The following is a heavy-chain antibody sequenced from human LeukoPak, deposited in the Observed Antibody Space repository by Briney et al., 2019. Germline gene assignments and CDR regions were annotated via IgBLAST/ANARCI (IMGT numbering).Heavy chain of an antibody. CDR2: ISGSGGST. CDR3: ARDLRYSSTYYGMDV. D-gene: IGHD6-19*01. V-gene: IGHV3-23*01. CDR1: GFTFSSYA. Sequence: GGSLRLSCAASGFTFSSYAMSWVRQAPGKGLEWVSAISGSGGSTYYADSVKGRFTISRDNSKNSLYLQMNSLRAEDTAVYYCARDLRYSSTYYGMDVWGQGTTVTVSS. J-gene: IGHJ6*02.